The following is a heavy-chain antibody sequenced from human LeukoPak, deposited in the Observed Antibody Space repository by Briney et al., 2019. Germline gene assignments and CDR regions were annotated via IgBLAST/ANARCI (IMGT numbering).Heavy chain of an antibody. D-gene: IGHD6-19*01. V-gene: IGHV3-23*01. CDR2: ISGGGPVT. CDR3: ARRGSSGWYDY. J-gene: IGHJ4*02. CDR1: GFTFSSYA. Sequence: GGSLRLPCAASGFTFSSYAMSWVRQAPGKGLECVSAISGGGPVTYYTDSVKGRFTISGDNSKNTLYLEMNSLRAEDTAVYYCARRGSSGWYDYWGQGTLVPVSS.